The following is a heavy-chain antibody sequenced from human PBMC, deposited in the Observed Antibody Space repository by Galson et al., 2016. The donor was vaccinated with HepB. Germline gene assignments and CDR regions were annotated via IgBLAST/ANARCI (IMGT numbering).Heavy chain of an antibody. Sequence: SLRLSCAASTFTFSSFAMSWVRQAPGKGLEWVSSIGHSGDYIYYADSVKGRFTISRDNSNNTLYLQMNSLGAEDTAVYYCARHPDYYDNSGYLDYWGQGTLVTVSS. D-gene: IGHD3-22*01. V-gene: IGHV3-23*01. CDR1: TFTFSSFA. CDR3: ARHPDYYDNSGYLDY. CDR2: IGHSGDYI. J-gene: IGHJ4*02.